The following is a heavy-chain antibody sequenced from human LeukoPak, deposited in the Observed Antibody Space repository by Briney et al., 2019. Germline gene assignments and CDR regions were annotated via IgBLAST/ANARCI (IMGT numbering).Heavy chain of an antibody. D-gene: IGHD3-22*01. CDR2: TYYRSTWYN. CDR3: ARGRGYYDSSGYTQQFYFGMDV. J-gene: IGHJ6*02. V-gene: IGHV6-1*01. Sequence: SQTLSLTCAISGDSVSSNSVTWNWIRQSPSRGLEWLGRTYYRSTWYNDYAVSVRGRITVNPDTSKNQFSLKLNSVTAADTAVFYCARGRGYYDSSGYTQQFYFGMDVWGQGTTVTVS. CDR1: GDSVSSNSVT.